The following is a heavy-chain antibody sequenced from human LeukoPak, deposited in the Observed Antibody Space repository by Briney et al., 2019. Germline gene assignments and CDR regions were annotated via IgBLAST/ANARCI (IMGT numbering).Heavy chain of an antibody. J-gene: IGHJ6*03. D-gene: IGHD4-17*01. CDR2: ISSSSSTI. CDR1: GFNFSSYS. CDR3: ARETVLGTVTTTSYYYYYYMDV. V-gene: IGHV3-48*01. Sequence: PGGSLRLSCAASGFNFSSYSMNWVRQAPGKGLEWVSYISSSSSTIYYADSVKGRFTISRDNAKNSLYLQMNSLRAEDTAVYYCARETVLGTVTTTSYYYYYYMDVWGKGTTVTVSS.